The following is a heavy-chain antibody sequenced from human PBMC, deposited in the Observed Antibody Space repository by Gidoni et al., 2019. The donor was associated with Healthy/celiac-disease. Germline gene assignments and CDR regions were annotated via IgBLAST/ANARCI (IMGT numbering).Heavy chain of an antibody. D-gene: IGHD2-2*02. V-gene: IGHV1-8*01. CDR3: ATCSSTSCYRSRAEYFQH. J-gene: IGHJ1*01. CDR2: MNPNSGNT. Sequence: VQPVPSGAAVKKPGASVEVSCKASGYTLTSYDINWVRQAPGQGLEWMGWMNPNSGNTGYAQKFQGRVTMTRNTSISTAYMELSSLRSEDTAVYYCATCSSTSCYRSRAEYFQHWGQGTLVTVSS. CDR1: GYTLTSYD.